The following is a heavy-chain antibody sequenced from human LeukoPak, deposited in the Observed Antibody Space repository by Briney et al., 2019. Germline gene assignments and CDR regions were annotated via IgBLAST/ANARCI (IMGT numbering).Heavy chain of an antibody. D-gene: IGHD3-3*01. CDR3: ARNNYDFWSGYYTYYYYGMDV. CDR1: GGTFSSYA. CDR2: IIPILGIA. Sequence: GSSVKVSCKASGGTFSSYAISWVRQAPGQGLEWMGRIIPILGIANYAQKFQGRVTITADKSTSTAYMELSSLRSEDTAVYYCARNNYDFWSGYYTYYYYGMDVWGQGTTVTVSS. J-gene: IGHJ6*02. V-gene: IGHV1-69*04.